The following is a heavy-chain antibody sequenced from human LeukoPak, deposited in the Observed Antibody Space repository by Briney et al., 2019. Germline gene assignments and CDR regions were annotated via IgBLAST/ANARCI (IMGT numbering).Heavy chain of an antibody. Sequence: SETLSLTCTVSGGSISGYYWNWIRQPPGKGLEWVGHVFYTGTTKYHPSLKSRMAISVDTSSNQFSLKLRSVTAADTAVYYRARGITVTTTSDHLDFWGQGTLVTVPS. CDR1: GGSISGYY. CDR3: ARGITVTTTSDHLDF. J-gene: IGHJ4*02. CDR2: VFYTGTT. D-gene: IGHD4-17*01. V-gene: IGHV4-59*12.